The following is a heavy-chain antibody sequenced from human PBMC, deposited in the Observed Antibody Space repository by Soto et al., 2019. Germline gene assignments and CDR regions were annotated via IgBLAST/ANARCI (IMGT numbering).Heavy chain of an antibody. D-gene: IGHD3-22*01. CDR1: GLTFSSIW. CDR2: IKQDGNEK. J-gene: IGHJ5*02. V-gene: IGHV3-7*02. Sequence: GGSLRLSCAASGLTFSSIWMSWVRQAPGRGLECVANIKQDGNEKYYVDSVKGRFTISRDNSENTLYLQMNSLRAEDTAVYYCARATMIGLLSSWGQGT. CDR3: ARATMIGLLSS.